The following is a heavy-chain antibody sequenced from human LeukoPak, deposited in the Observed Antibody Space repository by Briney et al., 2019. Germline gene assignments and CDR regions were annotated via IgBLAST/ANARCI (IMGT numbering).Heavy chain of an antibody. CDR3: ARPYYDFWSGYSTLAY. CDR1: GFTFSSYS. J-gene: IGHJ4*02. Sequence: GGSLRLSCAASGFTFSSYSMNWVRQAPGKGLEWVSYISSSSSTIYYADSVKGRLTISRDNAKNSLYLQMNSLRAEDTAVYYCARPYYDFWSGYSTLAYWGQGTLVTVSS. D-gene: IGHD3-3*01. CDR2: ISSSSSTI. V-gene: IGHV3-48*01.